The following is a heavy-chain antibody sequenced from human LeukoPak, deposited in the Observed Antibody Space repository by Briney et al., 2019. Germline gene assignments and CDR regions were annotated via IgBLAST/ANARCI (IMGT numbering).Heavy chain of an antibody. CDR1: GGSISSSSHY. J-gene: IGHJ4*02. Sequence: PSETLSLTCTVSGGSISSSSHYWGWIRQPPGKGLEWIGSIYYSGSTNYNPSLKSRVTISVDTSKNQFSLKLSSVTAADTAVYYCARQPVREYGGNSVSIYFDYWGQGTLVTVSS. CDR2: IYYSGST. D-gene: IGHD4-23*01. CDR3: ARQPVREYGGNSVSIYFDY. V-gene: IGHV4-39*01.